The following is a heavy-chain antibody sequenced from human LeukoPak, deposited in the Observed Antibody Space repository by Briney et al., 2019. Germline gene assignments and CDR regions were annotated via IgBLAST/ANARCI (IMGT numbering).Heavy chain of an antibody. CDR2: ISSSGSNI. CDR3: ARGWISDSFDY. V-gene: IGHV3-48*03. D-gene: IGHD5-12*01. J-gene: IGHJ4*02. Sequence: GGSLRLSCAASGCTFSSYEMNLVRQAPGKGLEWVSYISSSGSNIYYADSVKGRFTISRDNAKNSLYLQMNSLRAEDTAVYYCARGWISDSFDYWGQGTLVTVSS. CDR1: GCTFSSYE.